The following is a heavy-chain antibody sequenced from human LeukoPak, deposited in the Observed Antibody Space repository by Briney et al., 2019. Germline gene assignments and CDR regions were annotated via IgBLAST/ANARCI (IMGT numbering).Heavy chain of an antibody. Sequence: PSETLSLTCAVSGGSISSSNWWSWVRQPPGKGLEWIGEIYHSGSTNYNSSLKSRVTISVDKSKNQFSLKLSSVTAADTAVYYCARDNAAAAIPFDYWGQGTLVTVSS. CDR1: GGSISSSNW. CDR3: ARDNAAAAIPFDY. D-gene: IGHD6-13*01. J-gene: IGHJ4*02. CDR2: IYHSGST. V-gene: IGHV4-4*02.